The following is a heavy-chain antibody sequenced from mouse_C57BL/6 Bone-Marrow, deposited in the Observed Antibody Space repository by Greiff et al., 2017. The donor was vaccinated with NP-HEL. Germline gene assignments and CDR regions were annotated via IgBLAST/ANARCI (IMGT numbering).Heavy chain of an antibody. Sequence: EVMLVESGGGLVKPGGSLKLSCAASGFTFSSYAMSWVRQTPEKRLEWVATISDGGSYTYYPDNVKGRFTISRDNAKNNLYLQMSHLKSEDTAMYYCARPYSNYAPYYAMDYWGQGTSVTVSS. D-gene: IGHD2-5*01. CDR3: ARPYSNYAPYYAMDY. CDR2: ISDGGSYT. V-gene: IGHV5-4*03. CDR1: GFTFSSYA. J-gene: IGHJ4*01.